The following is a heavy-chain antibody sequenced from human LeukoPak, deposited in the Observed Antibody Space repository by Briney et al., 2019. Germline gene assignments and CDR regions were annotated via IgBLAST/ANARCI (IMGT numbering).Heavy chain of an antibody. CDR1: GGSISDYY. CDR3: ARHWLEAAKTYSYWFDP. V-gene: IGHV4-4*09. D-gene: IGHD6-13*01. J-gene: IGHJ5*02. Sequence: SETLSLTCSVSGGSISDYYWSWIRQPPGKGLEWIGYIYRGGTINYNPSLKSRVTMLLDTSKNQISLMLNSVTAADTAVYYCARHWLEAAKTYSYWFDPWGQETLVTVSS. CDR2: IYRGGTI.